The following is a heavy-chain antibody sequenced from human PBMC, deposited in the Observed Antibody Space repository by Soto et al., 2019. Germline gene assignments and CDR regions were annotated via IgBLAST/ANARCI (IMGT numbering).Heavy chain of an antibody. CDR3: AREGAAPYYYSGMDV. CDR2: IYYSGST. Sequence: QVQLQESGPRLVKPSQTLSLTCTVSGGSISSGGYFWSWIRQHPGKGLEWIGFIYYSGSTYYNPSLKSRVTISVDTSKNQFSLKLSSVTAADTAVYYCAREGAAPYYYSGMDVWGQGTTVTVSS. J-gene: IGHJ6*02. CDR1: GGSISSGGYF. D-gene: IGHD6-6*01. V-gene: IGHV4-31*03.